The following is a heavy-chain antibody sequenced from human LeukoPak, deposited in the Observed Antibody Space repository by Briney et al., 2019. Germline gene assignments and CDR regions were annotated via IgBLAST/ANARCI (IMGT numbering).Heavy chain of an antibody. J-gene: IGHJ4*02. Sequence: PGGSLRLSCAASGFTFSSYAMSWVRQAPGKGLEWVPATSGSGGSTYYADSVKGRFTISRDNSKNTLYLQMNSLRAEDTAVYYCAKAPVVVTRPPLYWGQGTLVTVSS. CDR1: GFTFSSYA. CDR2: TSGSGGST. D-gene: IGHD3-3*01. CDR3: AKAPVVVTRPPLY. V-gene: IGHV3-23*01.